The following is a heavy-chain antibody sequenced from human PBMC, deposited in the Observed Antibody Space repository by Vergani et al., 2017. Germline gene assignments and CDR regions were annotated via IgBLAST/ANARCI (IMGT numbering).Heavy chain of an antibody. J-gene: IGHJ4*02. CDR2: ISSSSSYI. CDR3: ARGDVQATGPDY. V-gene: IGHV3-21*01. CDR1: GFTFSSYS. D-gene: IGHD1-1*01. Sequence: EVQLVESGGGLVKPGGSLRLSCAASGFTFSSYSMNWVRQAPGKGLEWVSSISSSSSYIYYADSVKGRFTISRDNAKNSLYLQMNSLRAEDTAVYYCARGDVQATGPDYWGQGTLVTVSS.